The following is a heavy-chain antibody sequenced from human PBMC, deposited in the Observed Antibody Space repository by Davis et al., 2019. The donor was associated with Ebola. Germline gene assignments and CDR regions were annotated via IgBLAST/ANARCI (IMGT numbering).Heavy chain of an antibody. CDR3: VRHPGRGNSGNTFDY. J-gene: IGHJ4*02. Sequence: GGSLRLSCAASGFTFSSYAMSWVRQAPGKGLEWVSAISGSGGSTYYADSVKGRFTISRDNSKNTLYLQMNSLRAEDTAVYYCVRHPGRGNSGNTFDYWGQGTLITVS. V-gene: IGHV3-23*01. CDR1: GFTFSSYA. CDR2: ISGSGGST. D-gene: IGHD5-12*01.